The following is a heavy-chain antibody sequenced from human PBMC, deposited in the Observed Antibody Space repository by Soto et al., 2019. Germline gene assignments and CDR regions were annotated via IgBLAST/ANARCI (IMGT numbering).Heavy chain of an antibody. CDR2: IYYSGST. D-gene: IGHD3-3*01. V-gene: IGHV4-39*01. J-gene: IGHJ4*02. CDR1: GGSISSSSYY. Sequence: QLQLQESGPGLVKPSETLSLTCTVSGGSISSSSYYWGWIRQPPGKGLEWIGSIYYSGSTYYNPSLKSRVTISVDTSKNQFSLKLSSVTAADMAVYCCASHLRRITISHGWGQGTLVTVSS. CDR3: ASHLRRITISHG.